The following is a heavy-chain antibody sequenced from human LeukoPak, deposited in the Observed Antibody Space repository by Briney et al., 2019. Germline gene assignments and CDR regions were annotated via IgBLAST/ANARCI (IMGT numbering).Heavy chain of an antibody. CDR3: AKDYYALLWFGEFNRKYYFDY. D-gene: IGHD3-10*01. CDR2: ISPSGGPT. J-gene: IGHJ4*02. Sequence: GGTLRLSCAASGFTFSSYGMNWVRQAPGKGLEWVSGISPSGGPTNYPNSGRGRFTISRDNSKHTVSLQMNSLRAEDTAVYYCAKDYYALLWFGEFNRKYYFDYWGQGTLVTVSS. V-gene: IGHV3-23*01. CDR1: GFTFSSYG.